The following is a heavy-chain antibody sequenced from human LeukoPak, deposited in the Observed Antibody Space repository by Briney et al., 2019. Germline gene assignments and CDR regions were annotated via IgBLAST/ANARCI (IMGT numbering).Heavy chain of an antibody. D-gene: IGHD2-15*01. CDR3: ASTVAVKLPARYYYYGMDV. Sequence: ASVKVSCKASGGTFSSYAISWVRQAPGQGPEWMGRIIPILGIANYAQKFQGRVTITADKSTSTAYMELSSLRSEDTAVYYCASTVAVKLPARYYYYGMDVWGQGTTVTVSS. CDR1: GGTFSSYA. J-gene: IGHJ6*02. CDR2: IIPILGIA. V-gene: IGHV1-69*04.